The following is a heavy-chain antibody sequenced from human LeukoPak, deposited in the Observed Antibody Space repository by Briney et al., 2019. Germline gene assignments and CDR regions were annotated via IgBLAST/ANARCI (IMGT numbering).Heavy chain of an antibody. CDR1: GYTFTGYY. J-gene: IGHJ4*02. Sequence: ASVKVSCSASGYTFTGYYMHWVRQAPGQGLEWMGWINPNSGGTNYAQKFQGRVTMTRDTSISTAYMELSRLRSDDTAVYYCARWLGWDIVLMVYALDYWGQGTLVTVSS. CDR3: ARWLGWDIVLMVYALDY. D-gene: IGHD2-8*01. CDR2: INPNSGGT. V-gene: IGHV1-2*02.